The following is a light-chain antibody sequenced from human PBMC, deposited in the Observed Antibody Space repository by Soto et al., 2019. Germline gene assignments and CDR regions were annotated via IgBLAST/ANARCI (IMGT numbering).Light chain of an antibody. V-gene: IGKV3-11*01. Sequence: EVVLTQSPATLSLSPGERATLSCRASQRFNSYLAWYQQKPGQAPRLLIHDASHRATGVPARFSGSGSGTDFTLTISSLEPEDFAVYYCQHRYGFTFGPGTKVDI. CDR3: QHRYGFT. J-gene: IGKJ3*01. CDR1: QRFNSY. CDR2: DAS.